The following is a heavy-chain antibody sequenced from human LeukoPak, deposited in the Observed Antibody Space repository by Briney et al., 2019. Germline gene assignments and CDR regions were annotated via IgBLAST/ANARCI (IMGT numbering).Heavy chain of an antibody. D-gene: IGHD3-10*01. CDR3: AKDQKYYYGSGFDY. J-gene: IGHJ4*02. CDR1: GFTLSSYA. CDR2: ISGSGGST. V-gene: IGHV3-23*01. Sequence: GGSLRLSCAASGFTLSSYAMSWVRQAPGKGLEWASAISGSGGSTYYADSVKGRFTISRDNSKNTLYLQMNSLRAEDTAVYYCAKDQKYYYGSGFDYWGQGTLVTVSS.